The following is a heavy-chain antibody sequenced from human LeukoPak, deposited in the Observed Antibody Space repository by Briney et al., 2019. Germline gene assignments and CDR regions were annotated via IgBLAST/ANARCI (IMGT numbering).Heavy chain of an antibody. Sequence: GGSLRLSCAASGFTFSSYAMHWVRQAPGKGLEYVSAISSNGGSTYYANSVKGRFTISRDNSKNTLYLQMGSLRAEDMAVYYCAREGHDFWSSQNWFDPWGQGTLVTVSS. CDR1: GFTFSSYA. J-gene: IGHJ5*02. CDR3: AREGHDFWSSQNWFDP. CDR2: ISSNGGST. V-gene: IGHV3-64*01. D-gene: IGHD3-3*01.